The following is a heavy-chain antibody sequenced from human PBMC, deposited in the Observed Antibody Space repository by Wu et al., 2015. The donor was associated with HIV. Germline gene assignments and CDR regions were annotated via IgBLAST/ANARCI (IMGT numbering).Heavy chain of an antibody. D-gene: IGHD3-10*01. V-gene: IGHV1-69*05. Sequence: QVQLVQSGSSVKKPGSSVRVSCTASGDTLRGYSVTWVRQAPGQGLEWIGGIIPISGTANYVQKLQDRVTVTTDDSTGTTYMDLASLTSEDTAMYYCAGVFARKMPLWFAGGTADRRKNYFDPWGQGTLITVSS. CDR1: GDTLRGYS. J-gene: IGHJ5*02. CDR2: IIPISGTA. CDR3: AGVFARKMPLWFAGGTADRRKNYFDP.